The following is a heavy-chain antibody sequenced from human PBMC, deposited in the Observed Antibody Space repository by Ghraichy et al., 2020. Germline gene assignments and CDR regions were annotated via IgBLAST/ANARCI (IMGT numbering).Heavy chain of an antibody. D-gene: IGHD6-19*01. Sequence: GGSLRLSCAASGFSFSSYWMTWVRQAPGKGLEWVANIKQDGSEKYYVASVRGRFTISRDNAKNSLYLQMNSLRAEDTAVYYCARDLGSGWYFDYWGQGTLVTVSS. CDR2: IKQDGSEK. J-gene: IGHJ4*02. CDR1: GFSFSSYW. V-gene: IGHV3-7*01. CDR3: ARDLGSGWYFDY.